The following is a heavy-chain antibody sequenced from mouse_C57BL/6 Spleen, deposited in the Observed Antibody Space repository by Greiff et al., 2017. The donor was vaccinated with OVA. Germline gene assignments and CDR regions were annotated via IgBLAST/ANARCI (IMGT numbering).Heavy chain of an antibody. CDR2: IDPSDSYT. J-gene: IGHJ4*01. D-gene: IGHD1-1*01. Sequence: QVQLQQPGAELVMPGASVKLSCKASGYTFTSYWMHWVKQRPGQGLEWIGEIDPSDSYTNYNQKFKGKSTLTVDKSSSTAYMQLSSLTSEDSAVYYCARGSYGSSYEGYYAMDYWGQGTSGTVSS. CDR3: ARGSYGSSYEGYYAMDY. CDR1: GYTFTSYW. V-gene: IGHV1-69*01.